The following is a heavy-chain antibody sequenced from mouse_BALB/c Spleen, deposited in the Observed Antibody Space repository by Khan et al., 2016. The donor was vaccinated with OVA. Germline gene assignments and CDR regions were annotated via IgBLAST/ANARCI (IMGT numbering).Heavy chain of an antibody. J-gene: IGHJ3*01. CDR2: MFPGDGST. D-gene: IGHD2-14*01. V-gene: IGHV1-85*01. CDR3: ARGGYGGFAY. CDR1: GYTFTSYD. Sequence: QVQLQQSGAELVKPGASVKLSCKASGYTFTSYDINWVRQRPEQGLEWIGWMFPGDGSTKYNANFKGKATLTTDKSSSTAYMQLSRLTSADSGAYFCARGGYGGFAYWGQGTLVTVSA.